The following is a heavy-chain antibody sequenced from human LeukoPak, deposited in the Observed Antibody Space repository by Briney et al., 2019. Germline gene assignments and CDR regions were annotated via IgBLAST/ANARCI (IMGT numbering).Heavy chain of an antibody. V-gene: IGHV3-30*02. CDR1: GFTFSSYG. D-gene: IGHD3-22*01. Sequence: PGGSLRLSCAASGFTFSSYGMHWVRQAPGKGREGGAFIRYDGSNKYYADSVKGRFTISRDNAKNSLYLQMNSLRAEDTAVYYCARSQSSGYYLSGYYYYMDVWGKGTTVTISS. CDR2: IRYDGSNK. CDR3: ARSQSSGYYLSGYYYYMDV. J-gene: IGHJ6*03.